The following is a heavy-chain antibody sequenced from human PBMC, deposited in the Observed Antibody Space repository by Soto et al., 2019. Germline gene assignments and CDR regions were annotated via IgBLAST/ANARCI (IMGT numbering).Heavy chain of an antibody. J-gene: IGHJ6*02. CDR3: ARVTGIQLWSYGMDV. V-gene: IGHV4-59*01. Sequence: PSETLSLTCTVSGGSISSYYWSWIRQPPGKGLEWIGYIYYSGSTNYNPSLKSRVTISVDTSENQFSLKLSSVTAADTAVYYCARVTGIQLWSYGMDVWGQGTTVTVSS. D-gene: IGHD5-18*01. CDR2: IYYSGST. CDR1: GGSISSYY.